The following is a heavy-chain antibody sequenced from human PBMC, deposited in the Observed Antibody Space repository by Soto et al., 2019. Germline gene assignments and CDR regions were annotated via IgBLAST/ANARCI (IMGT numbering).Heavy chain of an antibody. D-gene: IGHD3-10*01. CDR3: ARDYYGSGSYLPYYYMDV. V-gene: IGHV1-8*01. J-gene: IGHJ6*03. CDR1: GYTFTSYD. CDR2: MNPNSGNT. Sequence: ASVKVSCKASGYTFTSYDINWVRQATGQGLEWMGWMNPNSGNTGYAQKFQGRVTMTRNTSISTAYMELSSLRSEDTAVYYWARDYYGSGSYLPYYYMDVWGKGTTVTVSS.